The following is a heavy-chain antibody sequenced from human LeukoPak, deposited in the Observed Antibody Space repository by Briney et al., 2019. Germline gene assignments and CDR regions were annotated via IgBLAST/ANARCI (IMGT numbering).Heavy chain of an antibody. CDR3: YGANAEH. Sequence: GGSVRLSCAASGFTFSSYWMHWARQAPGKGLVWVSGTNTDGSSTMYADSVKGRFTIARDNAKNTLSLQMNSLRAEDTAVYYCYGANAEHWGQSTVDPVSS. CDR1: GFTFSSYW. V-gene: IGHV3-74*03. D-gene: IGHD4-23*01. J-gene: IGHJ1*01. CDR2: TNTDGSST.